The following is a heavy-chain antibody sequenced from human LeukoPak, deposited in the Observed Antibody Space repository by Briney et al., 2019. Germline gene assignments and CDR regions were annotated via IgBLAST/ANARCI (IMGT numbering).Heavy chain of an antibody. D-gene: IGHD2-2*01. V-gene: IGHV1-69*01. Sequence: ASVKVSCKASGGTFSSYAISWVRQAPGQGLEWMGGIIPIFGTANYAQKFQGRVTITADDSTSTAYMELSRLTSEDTAVYYCARGGVAGYCSSTSCPAWFDPWGQGTLVTVSS. CDR3: ARGGVAGYCSSTSCPAWFDP. CDR1: GGTFSSYA. J-gene: IGHJ5*02. CDR2: IIPIFGTA.